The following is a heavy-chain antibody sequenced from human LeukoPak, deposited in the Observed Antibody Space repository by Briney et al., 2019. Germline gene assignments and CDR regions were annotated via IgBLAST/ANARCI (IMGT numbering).Heavy chain of an antibody. CDR2: INPNSGDT. D-gene: IGHD3-3*01. Sequence: ASVKVSCKASGYTFTDFHIRWVRQAPGQGLEWVGWINPNSGDTKYSQRFQGRVTMTRDASINTAYMELSRLTSDDTAVYFCARDPDRNDFWSGYRTWEFEYWGQGNPVIVSS. CDR3: ARDPDRNDFWSGYRTWEFEY. V-gene: IGHV1-2*02. CDR1: GYTFTDFH. J-gene: IGHJ4*02.